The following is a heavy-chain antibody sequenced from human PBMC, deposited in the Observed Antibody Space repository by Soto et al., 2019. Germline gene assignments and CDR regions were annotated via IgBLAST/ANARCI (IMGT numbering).Heavy chain of an antibody. CDR3: ARAEGISYYSGSGSFY. Sequence: GGSLRLSCAVSGLTFSRYWMHWVRQVPGKGLAWVSRISSDGSSTSYADSVKGRFTISRDNAKNTLFLEMNSLRAEDTAVYYCARAEGISYYSGSGSFYWGQGILVTVSS. CDR2: ISSDGSST. CDR1: GLTFSRYW. J-gene: IGHJ4*02. D-gene: IGHD3-10*01. V-gene: IGHV3-74*01.